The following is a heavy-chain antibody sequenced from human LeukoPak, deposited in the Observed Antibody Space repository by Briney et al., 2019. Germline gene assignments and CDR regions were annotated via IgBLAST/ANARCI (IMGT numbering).Heavy chain of an antibody. CDR1: GFTFSSYA. J-gene: IGHJ4*02. CDR2: ISGSGGST. CDR3: AKDLLLLWFREFDY. D-gene: IGHD3-10*01. V-gene: IGHV3-23*01. Sequence: GGSLRLSCAASGFTFSSYAMSWVRQAPGKGLEWVSAISGSGGSTYCADSVKGRFTISRDNSKNTLYLQMNSLRAEDTAVYYCAKDLLLLWFREFDYWGQGILVTVSS.